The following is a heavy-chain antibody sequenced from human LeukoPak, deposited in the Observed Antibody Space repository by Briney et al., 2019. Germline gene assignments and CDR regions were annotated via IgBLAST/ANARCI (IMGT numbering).Heavy chain of an antibody. J-gene: IGHJ3*02. V-gene: IGHV1-24*01. D-gene: IGHD1-26*01. CDR3: ATDPGGSYYLDAFDI. CDR1: GYTLTELS. Sequence: ASVKVSCKVSGYTLTELSMHWVRQAPGKGLEWMGGFDPEDGETIYAQKFQGRVTMTKDTSTDTAYMELSSLRSEDTAVYYCATDPGGSYYLDAFDIWGQGTMVTVSS. CDR2: FDPEDGET.